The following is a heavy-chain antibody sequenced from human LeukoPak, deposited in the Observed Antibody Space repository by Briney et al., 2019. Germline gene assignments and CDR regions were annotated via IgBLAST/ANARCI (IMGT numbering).Heavy chain of an antibody. Sequence: GGSLRLSCSASGLTVTNAWMNWVRQAPGKGLEWVSAISGSGGSTYYADSVKGRFTISRDNSKNTLYLQMNSLRAEDTAVYYCANSLDGDHIYGMDVWGQGTTVTVSS. CDR3: ANSLDGDHIYGMDV. CDR1: GLTVTNAW. V-gene: IGHV3-23*01. D-gene: IGHD4-17*01. J-gene: IGHJ6*02. CDR2: ISGSGGST.